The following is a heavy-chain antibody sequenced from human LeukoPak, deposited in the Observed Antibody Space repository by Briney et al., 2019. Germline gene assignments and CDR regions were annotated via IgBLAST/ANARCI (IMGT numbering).Heavy chain of an antibody. J-gene: IGHJ3*02. CDR2: ISSSSSYI. CDR1: GFTFSSYW. CDR3: ARDPGYYDYVWGSYRPEAFDI. Sequence: GGSLSLSCAASGFTFSSYWMSWVRQAPGKGLEWVSSISSSSSYIHYADSVKGRFTISRDNAKNSLYLQMNSLSAEDTAVYYCARDPGYYDYVWGSYRPEAFDIWGQGTMVTVSS. V-gene: IGHV3-21*01. D-gene: IGHD3-16*02.